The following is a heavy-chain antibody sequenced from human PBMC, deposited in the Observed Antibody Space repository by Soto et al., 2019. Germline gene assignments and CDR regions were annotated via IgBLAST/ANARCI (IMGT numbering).Heavy chain of an antibody. CDR1: GFTFSSFW. D-gene: IGHD2-21*01. CDR3: ARYSRSSVDVY. CDR2: IKQDGSVQ. Sequence: EVQLVESGGGLVQPGGSLRLSCAVSGFTFSSFWMTWVRQAPGKGLEWVANIKQDGSVQQYVGSVEGRFTISRDNAKNSLYLQMNSLRAEDTAVYYCARYSRSSVDVYWGQETLVTVSS. V-gene: IGHV3-7*01. J-gene: IGHJ4*02.